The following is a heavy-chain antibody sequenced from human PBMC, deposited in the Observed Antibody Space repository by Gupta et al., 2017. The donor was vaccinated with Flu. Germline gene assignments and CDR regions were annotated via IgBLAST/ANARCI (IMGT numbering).Heavy chain of an antibody. CDR3: AKVPNYYDSTSYYYRPFDY. V-gene: IGHV3-23*01. CDR1: GFTFSSYA. CDR2: IVGGGGDT. Sequence: EVQLLESGGGLVQPGGSLRLSCAASGFTFSSYAMLWVRPAPAKGLEWVSSIVGGGGDTYYADSVKGRFTVSRDDSQNTLYPQMNSLRAEDTAVYYCAKVPNYYDSTSYYYRPFDYWGQGALVTVSS. J-gene: IGHJ4*02. D-gene: IGHD3-22*01.